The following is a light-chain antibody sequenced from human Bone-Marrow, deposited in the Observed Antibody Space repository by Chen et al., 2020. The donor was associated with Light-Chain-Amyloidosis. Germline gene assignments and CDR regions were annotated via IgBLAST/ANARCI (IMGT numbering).Light chain of an antibody. V-gene: IGLV6-57*03. J-gene: IGLJ3*02. CDR2: EAN. CDR1: GGSIASNY. Sequence: NFMLTQPHSVSESPGKTVIISCTRRGGSIASNYVQCYQQRPGSATTTVIYEANQRPSGVPDRVSGSIDSASYSASLTISGLKTEDEADYYCQSYDSTNRVFGGGTKLTVL. CDR3: QSYDSTNRV.